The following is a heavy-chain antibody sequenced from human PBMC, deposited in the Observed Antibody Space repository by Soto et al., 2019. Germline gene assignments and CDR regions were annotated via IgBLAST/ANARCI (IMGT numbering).Heavy chain of an antibody. V-gene: IGHV3-23*01. CDR2: ISGSGGAT. J-gene: IGHJ4*02. D-gene: IGHD7-27*01. CDR3: AKDTYLLPSTGVFDF. CDR1: GFTFSNYA. Sequence: EVQLLESGGGLVQPGGSRRLSCAASGFTFSNYAMSWVRQAPGKGLEWVSGISGSGGATYYADSVKGRFTISRDNSKNTLYLQMNSLRGEDTAVYYCAKDTYLLPSTGVFDFWGQGALVTVSS.